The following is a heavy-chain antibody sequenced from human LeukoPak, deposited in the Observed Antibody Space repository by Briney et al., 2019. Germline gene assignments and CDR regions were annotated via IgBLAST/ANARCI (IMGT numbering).Heavy chain of an antibody. CDR3: AREDTAMVTHNYYYYMDV. CDR2: IYYSGST. D-gene: IGHD5-18*01. V-gene: IGHV4-59*01. CDR1: GGSFSRYY. Sequence: KPSETLSLTCAVYGGSFSRYYWSWIRQPPGKGLEWIGYIYYSGSTNYNPSLKSRVTISVDTSKNQFSLKLSSVTAADTAVYYCAREDTAMVTHNYYYYMDVWGKGTTVTVSS. J-gene: IGHJ6*03.